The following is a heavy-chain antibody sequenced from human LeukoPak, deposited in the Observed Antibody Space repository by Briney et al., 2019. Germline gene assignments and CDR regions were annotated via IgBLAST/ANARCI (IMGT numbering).Heavy chain of an antibody. D-gene: IGHD2-2*01. J-gene: IGHJ6*04. CDR2: IWYDGTDK. V-gene: IGHV3-33*01. CDR1: GFTFDTYA. Sequence: PGRSLRLSCAASGFTFDTYAMHWVRQAPGKGLEWAAIIWYDGTDKYYADSVKGRFTISRDNSKNTRYLQMNSLRAEDTAVYYCATSDGPGSAAIPLRMVGDVWGKGTTVTVSS. CDR3: ATSDGPGSAAIPLRMVGDV.